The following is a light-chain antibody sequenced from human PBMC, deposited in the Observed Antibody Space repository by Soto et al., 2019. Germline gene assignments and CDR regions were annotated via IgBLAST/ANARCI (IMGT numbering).Light chain of an antibody. Sequence: QSVLTQPASVSGSPGQSITISCTGTSSDVGGYNYVSWYQQHPGKAPKLMIYEVSNRPSGVSNRFSGSKSGNTASLTISGLQAEDESEYYCSSYTGSSTLYVVFGGGTKVTVL. V-gene: IGLV2-14*01. J-gene: IGLJ2*01. CDR3: SSYTGSSTLYVV. CDR2: EVS. CDR1: SSDVGGYNY.